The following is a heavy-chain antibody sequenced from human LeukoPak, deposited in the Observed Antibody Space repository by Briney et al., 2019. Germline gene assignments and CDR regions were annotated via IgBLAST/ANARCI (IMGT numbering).Heavy chain of an antibody. V-gene: IGHV3-7*01. Sequence: GGSLRLSCAASGFTFNTFDMPWVRQAPGKGLEWVANLNQDGSERYYVDSVKGRFTISRDNAKNSLYLQMNSLRAEDTAVYYCARSPVYGDYVDAFDIWGQGTMVTVSS. CDR3: ARSPVYGDYVDAFDI. CDR1: GFTFNTFD. J-gene: IGHJ3*02. CDR2: LNQDGSER. D-gene: IGHD4-17*01.